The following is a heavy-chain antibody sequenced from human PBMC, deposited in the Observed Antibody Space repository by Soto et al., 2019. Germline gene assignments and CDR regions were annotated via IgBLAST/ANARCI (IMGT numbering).Heavy chain of an antibody. CDR1: GYTFTSYY. V-gene: IGHV1-46*03. D-gene: IGHD2-2*01. Sequence: ASVTVSCQASGYTFTSYYVHWVRQAPGQGLEWMGIINPSGGSTSYAQKFQGRVTMTRDTSTSTVYMELSSLRSEDTAVYYCARDRQDCSSTSCYESHAFDIWGQGTMVTVSS. J-gene: IGHJ3*02. CDR3: ARDRQDCSSTSCYESHAFDI. CDR2: INPSGGST.